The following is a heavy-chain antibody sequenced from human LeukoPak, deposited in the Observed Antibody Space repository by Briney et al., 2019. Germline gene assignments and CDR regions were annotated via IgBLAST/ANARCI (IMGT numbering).Heavy chain of an antibody. D-gene: IGHD3-22*01. CDR2: ISSSSSYI. Sequence: GGSLRLSCAASGFTFSSYAMSWVRQAPGKGLEWVSSISSSSSYIYYADSVKGRFTISRDNAKNSLYLQMNSLRAEDTAVYYCARERWSLNYYDSSGPSSGEFDYWGQGTLVTVSS. CDR3: ARERWSLNYYDSSGPSSGEFDY. J-gene: IGHJ4*02. V-gene: IGHV3-21*04. CDR1: GFTFSSYA.